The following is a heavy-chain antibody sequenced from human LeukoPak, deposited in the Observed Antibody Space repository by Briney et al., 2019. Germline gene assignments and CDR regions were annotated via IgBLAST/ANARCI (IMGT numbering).Heavy chain of an antibody. CDR1: GYTFTSNY. D-gene: IGHD6-19*01. J-gene: IGHJ4*02. CDR3: ARGPKYSSGWSY. V-gene: IGHV1-2*06. CDR2: INPNSGGT. Sequence: ASVKVSCKASGYTFTSNYIHWVRQAPGQGLEWMGRINPNSGGTNYAQKFQGRVTMTRDTSISTAYMELSRLRSDDTAVYYCARGPKYSSGWSYWGQGTLVTVSS.